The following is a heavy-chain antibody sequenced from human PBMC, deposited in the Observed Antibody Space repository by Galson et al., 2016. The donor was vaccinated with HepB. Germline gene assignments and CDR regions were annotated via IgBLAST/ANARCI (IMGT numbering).Heavy chain of an antibody. V-gene: IGHV1-2*02. CDR3: ARDPGSSYSGNLFDP. CDR1: GYRFTGYY. Sequence: SVKVSCKASGYRFTGYYIHWVRQAPGQGLEWMGWINCNSGDTNYAQKFLGRVTITRDTSISTASMELGRLRPDDTAVYYCARDPGSSYSGNLFDPWGQGTPVTVSS. J-gene: IGHJ5*02. CDR2: INCNSGDT. D-gene: IGHD3-22*01.